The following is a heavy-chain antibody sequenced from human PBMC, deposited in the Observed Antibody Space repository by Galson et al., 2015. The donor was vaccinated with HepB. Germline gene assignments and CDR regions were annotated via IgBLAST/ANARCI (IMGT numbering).Heavy chain of an antibody. CDR3: ARSRYGDGGIDWFDP. D-gene: IGHD4-23*01. CDR1: GYTFTGYY. CDR2: INPNSGGT. Sequence: SVKVSCKASGYTFTGYYMHWVRQAPGQGLEWMGWINPNSGGTNYAQKFQGWVTMTRDTSISTAYMELSRLRSDDTAVYYCARSRYGDGGIDWFDPWGQGTLVTVSS. J-gene: IGHJ5*02. V-gene: IGHV1-2*04.